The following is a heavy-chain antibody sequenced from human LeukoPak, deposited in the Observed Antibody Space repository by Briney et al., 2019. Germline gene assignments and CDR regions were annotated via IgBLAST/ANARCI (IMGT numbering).Heavy chain of an antibody. V-gene: IGHV3-23*01. CDR3: ASADGSGYRYY. D-gene: IGHD3-22*01. J-gene: IGHJ4*02. Sequence: PGGSLRLSCVASEYTFSNYAMSWVRQAPGKGLEWVSSIDSGGGSTYYADSVKGRFTISRDNSRNTLYLQMNSLRAEDTAIYYCASADGSGYRYYWGQGILVTVSS. CDR1: EYTFSNYA. CDR2: IDSGGGST.